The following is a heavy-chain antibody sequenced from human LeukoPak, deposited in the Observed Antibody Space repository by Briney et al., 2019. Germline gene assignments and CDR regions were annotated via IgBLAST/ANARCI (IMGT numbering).Heavy chain of an antibody. Sequence: GGSVKVSCKASGYTFTSYAMHWVRQAPGQRLEWMGWINTSNGNTQYSQKFQGRVTFTRDTSANTAYMKLSSLRSEAMDVYYCASVDYGDYWGQGTLVTVSS. CDR1: GYTFTSYA. CDR3: ASVDYGDY. CDR2: INTSNGNT. D-gene: IGHD4-17*01. V-gene: IGHV1-3*04. J-gene: IGHJ4*02.